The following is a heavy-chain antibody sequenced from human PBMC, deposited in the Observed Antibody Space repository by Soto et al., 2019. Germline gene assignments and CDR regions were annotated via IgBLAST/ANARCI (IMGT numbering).Heavy chain of an antibody. CDR2: ISVYNGNT. CDR1: DYTFTSYG. V-gene: IGHV1-18*01. Sequence: GASVKVSCXASDYTFTSYGIIWVRQAPGQGLEWIGWISVYNGNTNYAQKFRGRVTMTTDISTTTAYMEMRSLRSDDTAVYYCARSGSSWNLREFDYWGQGTLVTVSS. J-gene: IGHJ4*02. D-gene: IGHD6-13*01. CDR3: ARSGSSWNLREFDY.